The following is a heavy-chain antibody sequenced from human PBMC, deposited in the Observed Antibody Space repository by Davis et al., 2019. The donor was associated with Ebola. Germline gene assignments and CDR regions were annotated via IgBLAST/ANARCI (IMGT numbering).Heavy chain of an antibody. Sequence: ASVKVPCKASGYTFTSYGISWVRQAPGQGLEWMGWISAYNGNTNYAQKLQGRVTMTTDTSTSTAYMELRSLRSDDTAVYYCARSITIFGVVMYAPYGMDVWGQGTTVTVSS. J-gene: IGHJ6*02. D-gene: IGHD3-3*01. CDR2: ISAYNGNT. CDR1: GYTFTSYG. V-gene: IGHV1-18*04. CDR3: ARSITIFGVVMYAPYGMDV.